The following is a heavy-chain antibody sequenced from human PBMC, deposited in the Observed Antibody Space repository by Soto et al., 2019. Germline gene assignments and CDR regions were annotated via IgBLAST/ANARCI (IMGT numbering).Heavy chain of an antibody. CDR2: INAGNGYT. V-gene: IGHV1-3*05. CDR3: ARGIALPGTFWFDP. CDR1: RYTFTNYA. Sequence: QVQLVQSGAEEKKPGASVKVSCKASRYTFTNYAMHWVRQAPGQRLEWMGWINAGNGYTQYSQNFQGRVTITRDTSASAAYMELSSLRSEDTAVYSCARGIALPGTFWFDPWGQGTLVTVSS. D-gene: IGHD6-19*01. J-gene: IGHJ5*02.